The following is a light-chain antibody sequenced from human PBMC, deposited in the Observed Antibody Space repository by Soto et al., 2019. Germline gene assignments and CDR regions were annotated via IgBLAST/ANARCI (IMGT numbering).Light chain of an antibody. Sequence: EIVLTQSPGTLSLSPGERATLSCRASQSVSSSYLAWYQQKPGQAPRPLIYGASSRAIGIPDGFSGSGSGTDFTLTISRLEPEDFAVYYCQQYGSSPWTFGQGTKVEIK. CDR3: QQYGSSPWT. J-gene: IGKJ1*01. V-gene: IGKV3-20*01. CDR2: GAS. CDR1: QSVSSSY.